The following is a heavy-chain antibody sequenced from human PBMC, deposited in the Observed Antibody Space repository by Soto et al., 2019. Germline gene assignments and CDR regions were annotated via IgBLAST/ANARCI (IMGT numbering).Heavy chain of an antibody. J-gene: IGHJ6*02. CDR1: GGSVSSNSAA. Sequence: PSQTLSLTCAISGGSVSSNSAAWNWIRQSPSRGLEWLGRTYYRSKWYNDYAVSVKSRITINPDTSKNQFSLQLNSVTPEDTAVYYCARDLVGATSFYYYGMDVWGQGTTVTVSS. CDR2: TYYRSKWYN. CDR3: ARDLVGATSFYYYGMDV. D-gene: IGHD1-26*01. V-gene: IGHV6-1*01.